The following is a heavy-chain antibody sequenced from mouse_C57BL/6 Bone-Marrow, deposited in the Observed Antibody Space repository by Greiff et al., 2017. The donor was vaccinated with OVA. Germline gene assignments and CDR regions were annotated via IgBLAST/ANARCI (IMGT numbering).Heavy chain of an antibody. V-gene: IGHV1-82*01. CDR2: IYPGDGDT. CDR3: ARDGAWFAY. Sequence: LQESGPELVKPGASVKISCKASGYAFSSSWMNWVKQRPGKGLEWIGRIYPGDGDTNYNGKFKGKATLTADKSSSTAYMQLSSLTSEDSAVYFCARDGAWFAYWGQGTLVTVSA. J-gene: IGHJ3*01. D-gene: IGHD1-1*01. CDR1: GYAFSSSW.